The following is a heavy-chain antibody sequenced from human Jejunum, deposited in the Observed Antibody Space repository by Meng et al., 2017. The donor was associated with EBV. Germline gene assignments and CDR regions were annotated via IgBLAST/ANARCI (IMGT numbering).Heavy chain of an antibody. CDR2: INQVGST. V-gene: IGHV4-4*02. D-gene: IGHD1-14*01. Sequence: QVQLPESGPGLVKPSGTLSVTWAVTTDFISSYEWWSWVRQPPGKGLEWLGEINQVGSTSYTPSLKSRVTISIDTSKRPFSLSLNSMTAADTAVYYCARASSERLLDYWGQGTLVTVSS. J-gene: IGHJ4*02. CDR1: TDFISSYEW. CDR3: ARASSERLLDY.